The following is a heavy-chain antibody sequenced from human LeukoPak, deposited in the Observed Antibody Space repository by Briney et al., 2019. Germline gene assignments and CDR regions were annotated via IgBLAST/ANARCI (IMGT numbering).Heavy chain of an antibody. D-gene: IGHD4-23*01. J-gene: IGHJ4*02. Sequence: ESLKISCKGSGYSFTSYWIGWVRQMPGKGLEYMGSIYPGDSDTRYSPSFQGQVTISADKSISTAYLQWRSLKASDTAMYYCARRGLEQLHLDYWGQGTLVTVSS. CDR2: IYPGDSDT. V-gene: IGHV5-51*01. CDR3: ARRGLEQLHLDY. CDR1: GYSFTSYW.